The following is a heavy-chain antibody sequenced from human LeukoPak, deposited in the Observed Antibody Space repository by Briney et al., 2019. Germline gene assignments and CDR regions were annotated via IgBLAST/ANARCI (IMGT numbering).Heavy chain of an antibody. CDR1: GFTFSSYE. CDR2: ISSSGSTI. J-gene: IGHJ4*02. Sequence: TGGSLRLSCAASGFTFSSYEMNWVRQAPGKGLEWVSYISSSGSTIYYADSVKGRFTISRDNAKNSLYLQMNSLRAEDTAVYYCAKDRSLSILYYYDSSGYYSDYWGQGTLVTVSS. CDR3: AKDRSLSILYYYDSSGYYSDY. D-gene: IGHD3-22*01. V-gene: IGHV3-48*03.